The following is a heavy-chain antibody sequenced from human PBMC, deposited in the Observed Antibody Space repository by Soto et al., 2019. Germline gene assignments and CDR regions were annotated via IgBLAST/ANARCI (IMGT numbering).Heavy chain of an antibody. CDR1: GFTFSSYA. Sequence: EVQLLESGGGLVQPGGSLRLSCAASGFTFSSYAMSWVRQAQGKGREWVSDISGSGGSTDYADSVKGRFTISRDNSNNTLYLQMNSLRAEDTAVYYCAKDGGYGSGSFDYWGQGTLVTVSS. J-gene: IGHJ4*02. CDR3: AKDGGYGSGSFDY. V-gene: IGHV3-23*01. D-gene: IGHD3-10*01. CDR2: ISGSGGST.